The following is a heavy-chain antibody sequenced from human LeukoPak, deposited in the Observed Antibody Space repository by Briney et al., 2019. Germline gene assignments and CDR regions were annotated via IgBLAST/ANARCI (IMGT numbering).Heavy chain of an antibody. J-gene: IGHJ1*01. CDR2: IKQDGSEK. CDR3: ARGPSIAVAEYIQH. Sequence: GGTLRLSCVASAFTFSSYAMSWVRQAPGKGLEWVANIKQDGSEKYYVDSVKGRFIISRDNAKNSLYLQMNSLRAEDTAVYYCARGPSIAVAEYIQHWGQGTLVTVS. CDR1: AFTFSSYA. D-gene: IGHD6-19*01. V-gene: IGHV3-7*01.